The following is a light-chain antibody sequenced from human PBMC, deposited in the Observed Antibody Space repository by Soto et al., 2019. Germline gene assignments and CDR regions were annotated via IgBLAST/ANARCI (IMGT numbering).Light chain of an antibody. CDR1: KLGDKY. CDR3: QSWDSSTVV. J-gene: IGLJ2*01. V-gene: IGLV3-1*01. Sequence: SYELTQSPSVSVSPGQTASITCSGDKLGDKYACWYQQKPGQSPVLVIYQDSKRPSGIPERFSGSNSGNTATLTISGTQAMDEADYYCQSWDSSTVVFGGGTMVTVL. CDR2: QDS.